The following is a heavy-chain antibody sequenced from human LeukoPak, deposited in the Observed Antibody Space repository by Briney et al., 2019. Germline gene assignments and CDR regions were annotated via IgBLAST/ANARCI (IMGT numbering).Heavy chain of an antibody. CDR1: GYTFTGYY. CDR3: ARELAVAGTYPYYYYGMDV. CDR2: INPNSGGT. Sequence: ASVKVSCKASGYTFTGYYMHWVRQAPGQGLEWMGWINPNSGGTNYAQKFQGRVTMTRDTSISTAYMELSRLRSDETAVYYCARELAVAGTYPYYYYGMDVWGQGTTVTVSS. V-gene: IGHV1-2*02. D-gene: IGHD6-19*01. J-gene: IGHJ6*02.